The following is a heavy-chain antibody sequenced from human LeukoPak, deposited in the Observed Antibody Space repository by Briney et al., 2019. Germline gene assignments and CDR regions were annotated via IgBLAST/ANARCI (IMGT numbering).Heavy chain of an antibody. D-gene: IGHD6-6*01. CDR3: ARDDYSSSDY. CDR1: GFTFSRYW. J-gene: IGHJ4*02. CDR2: IKQDGSEK. Sequence: GESLRLSCAASGFTFSRYWMSWVRQAPGKGLEWVANIKQDGSEKYYVDSVKGRFTISRDNAKNSLYLQMNSLRAEDTAVYYCARDDYSSSDYWGQGTLVTVSS. V-gene: IGHV3-7*03.